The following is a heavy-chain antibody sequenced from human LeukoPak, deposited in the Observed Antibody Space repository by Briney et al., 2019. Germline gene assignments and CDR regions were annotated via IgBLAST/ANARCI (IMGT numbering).Heavy chain of an antibody. D-gene: IGHD6-19*01. CDR1: GGSIRSSNW. Sequence: PSETLSLTCAVSGGSIRSSNWWSWVRQPPGKGLEWIGEISQSGTTNYNPSLKSRVTISVDTSKNQFSLKLSSVTAADTAMYYCARHDRQSYSSGWYYFDYWGQGTLVTVSS. CDR2: ISQSGTT. V-gene: IGHV4-4*02. CDR3: ARHDRQSYSSGWYYFDY. J-gene: IGHJ4*02.